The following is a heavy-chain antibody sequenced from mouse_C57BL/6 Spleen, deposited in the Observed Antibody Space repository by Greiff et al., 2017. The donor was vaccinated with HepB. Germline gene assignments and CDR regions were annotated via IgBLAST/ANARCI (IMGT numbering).Heavy chain of an antibody. Sequence: VQLQQSGAELVKPGASVKLSCKASGFNINDYYMNWVKQRTEQGLEWIGRIDPEDGDTKYDPKFTGNATITADTSSNTAYLQLSSLTSEDTAVYYCARSLYHDGDRFYWGQGTLVTVSA. CDR1: GFNINDYY. V-gene: IGHV14-2*01. CDR3: ARSLYHDGDRFY. CDR2: IDPEDGDT. J-gene: IGHJ3*01. D-gene: IGHD2-4*01.